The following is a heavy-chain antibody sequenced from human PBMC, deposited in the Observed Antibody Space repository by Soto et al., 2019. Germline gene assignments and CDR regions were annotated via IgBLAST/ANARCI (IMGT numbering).Heavy chain of an antibody. J-gene: IGHJ4*02. CDR2: INQDGAEK. Sequence: QPGGSLRLSCVASGFTFSISWMSWVRQAPGKGLEWVASINQDGAEKYSVDSVKGRFAISRDNAKNSLFLQMNSLRVEDTAVYYCATRGHIYGYRVLYFDSWGQGTLVTVSS. V-gene: IGHV3-7*05. CDR1: GFTFSISW. CDR3: ATRGHIYGYRVLYFDS. D-gene: IGHD5-18*01.